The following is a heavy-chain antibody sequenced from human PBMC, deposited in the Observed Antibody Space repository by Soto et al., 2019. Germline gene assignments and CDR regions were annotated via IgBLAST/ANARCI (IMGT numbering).Heavy chain of an antibody. V-gene: IGHV4-34*01. CDR2: IKHSGSS. J-gene: IGHJ3*02. D-gene: IGHD6-19*01. Sequence: QVQQQPWGAGLLKPSETLSLTCAVYAGSFSHYYWNWIRQSPGKGLEWIGKIKHSGSSNYNPSLRRRGSISVDMSKNQFSLRLTSVTAADTAVYYCARVGSSDWKVALDIWSQETMVTVSS. CDR1: AGSFSHYY. CDR3: ARVGSSDWKVALDI.